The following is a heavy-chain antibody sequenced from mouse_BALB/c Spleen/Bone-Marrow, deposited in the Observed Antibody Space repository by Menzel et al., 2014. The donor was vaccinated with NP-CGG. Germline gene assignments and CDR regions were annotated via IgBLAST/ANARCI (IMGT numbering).Heavy chain of an antibody. Sequence: EVQLQQSGPELVKPGASVKISCKASGYSFTGYFMNWVKQSHGKSLERIGRINPYNGETFYNQKLKGKATLTADKSSSTTHIEYLSLTSEDSAVYYCGRGVKKYNNYLDYWGQGTPLTVSS. CDR2: INPYNGET. V-gene: IGHV1-37*01. CDR1: GYSFTGYF. J-gene: IGHJ2*01. CDR3: GRGVKKYNNYLDY. D-gene: IGHD1-3*01.